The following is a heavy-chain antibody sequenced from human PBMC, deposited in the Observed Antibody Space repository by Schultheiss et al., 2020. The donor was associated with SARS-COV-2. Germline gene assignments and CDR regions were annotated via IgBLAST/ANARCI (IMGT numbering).Heavy chain of an antibody. Sequence: SVKVSCKASGYTFTSYGISWVRQAPGQGLEWMGGIIPIFGTANYAQKFQGRVTITADESTSTAYMELSSLRSEDTAVYYCAREGSSVGGTDYWGQGTLVTVSS. CDR3: AREGSSVGGTDY. D-gene: IGHD1-1*01. V-gene: IGHV1-69*13. CDR2: IIPIFGTA. CDR1: GYTFTSYG. J-gene: IGHJ4*02.